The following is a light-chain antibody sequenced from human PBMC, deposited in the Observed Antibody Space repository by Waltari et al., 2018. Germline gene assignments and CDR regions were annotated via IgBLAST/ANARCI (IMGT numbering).Light chain of an antibody. CDR3: QHRSNWPLN. CDR2: DTS. J-gene: IGKJ4*01. Sequence: EIVLTQSPATLSLSPGEGATLSCRASQNVGNYLAWYQQKPGQAPRLLIYDTSNRATGIPARFSGSGSGTDFTLTISGLEPEDFAVYYCQHRSNWPLNFGGGTKVGIK. CDR1: QNVGNY. V-gene: IGKV3-11*01.